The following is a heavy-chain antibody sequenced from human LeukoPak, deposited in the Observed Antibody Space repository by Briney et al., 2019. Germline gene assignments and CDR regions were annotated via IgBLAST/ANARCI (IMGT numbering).Heavy chain of an antibody. J-gene: IGHJ6*04. Sequence: AGGSLRLSCVGAGYTFRNYGMHWVRQAPGKWLGWVALLWYDGTFKEYADSVKGRFTISRDNSQSTMYLEMNSLRVEDSAVYYCAREDIVVIPAAIRRGNLYGMDVWGKGTTVTVSS. CDR2: LWYDGTFK. CDR3: AREDIVVIPAAIRRGNLYGMDV. V-gene: IGHV3-33*01. D-gene: IGHD2-2*01. CDR1: GYTFRNYG.